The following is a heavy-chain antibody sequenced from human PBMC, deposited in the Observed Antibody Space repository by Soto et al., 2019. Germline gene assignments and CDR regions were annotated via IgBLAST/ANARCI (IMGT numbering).Heavy chain of an antibody. J-gene: IGHJ4*02. D-gene: IGHD6-13*01. CDR2: ISAYNRNT. Sequence: GASVKASCKASGYTFTSYGISWVRQAPGQGLEWMGCISAYNRNTNYAQKLQGRVTMTTDTSTSTAYMELGSPRSDDTAVYYCAIYIGKHQLWDTGDYWGQGNLVTVSS. V-gene: IGHV1-18*01. CDR3: AIYIGKHQLWDTGDY. CDR1: GYTFTSYG.